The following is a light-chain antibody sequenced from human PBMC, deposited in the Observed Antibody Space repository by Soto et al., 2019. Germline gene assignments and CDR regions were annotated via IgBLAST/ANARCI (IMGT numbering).Light chain of an antibody. CDR2: AAS. V-gene: IGKV3-11*01. CDR3: QQHSNWPLT. Sequence: EIVLTQSPATLSLSPGARVTLSCRASQSVSNYLAWYQQKPGQAPRLLIYAASNRATGIPAKFSGSGSGTDFTLTINSLEPDDLAVYYCQQHSNWPLTFGGGTKVAIK. J-gene: IGKJ4*01. CDR1: QSVSNY.